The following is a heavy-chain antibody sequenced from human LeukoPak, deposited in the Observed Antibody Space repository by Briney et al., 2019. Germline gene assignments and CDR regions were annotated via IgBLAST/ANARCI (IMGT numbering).Heavy chain of an antibody. Sequence: PGGSLRLSCAASGFTFSSYEMNWVRQAPGKGLEWVSYISSSGSTIYYADSVKGRLTISRDNAKNSLYLQMNSLRAQDTAVYYCARDLDDCVDYWGQGTLVTVSS. D-gene: IGHD2-21*02. J-gene: IGHJ4*02. V-gene: IGHV3-48*03. CDR1: GFTFSSYE. CDR3: ARDLDDCVDY. CDR2: ISSSGSTI.